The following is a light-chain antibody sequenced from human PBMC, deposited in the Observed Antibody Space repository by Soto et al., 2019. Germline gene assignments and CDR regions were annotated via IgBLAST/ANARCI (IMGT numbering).Light chain of an antibody. CDR3: QQYGSSPT. V-gene: IGKV3-20*01. CDR2: GAS. Sequence: EIVLTQSPGTLSLSPGERATLSYRASQSVSSSYLAWYQQKPGQAPRLLIYGASSRATGIPDRLSGSGSGTDFPLTISRLEPEDFAVYYCQQYGSSPTLGEGTRLEIK. CDR1: QSVSSSY. J-gene: IGKJ5*01.